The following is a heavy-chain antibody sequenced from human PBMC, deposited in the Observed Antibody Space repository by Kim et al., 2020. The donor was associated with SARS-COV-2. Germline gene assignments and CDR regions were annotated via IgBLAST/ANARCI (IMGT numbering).Heavy chain of an antibody. J-gene: IGHJ6*02. CDR3: AKDIGRYYYYGMDV. CDR1: GFTFDDYA. V-gene: IGHV3-9*01. Sequence: GGSLRLSCAASGFTFDDYAMHWVRQAPGKGLEWVSGISWNSGSIGYADSVKGRFTISRDNAKNSLYMQMNSLRAEDTALYYCAKDIGRYYYYGMDVWGQGTPVTVSS. CDR2: ISWNSGSI.